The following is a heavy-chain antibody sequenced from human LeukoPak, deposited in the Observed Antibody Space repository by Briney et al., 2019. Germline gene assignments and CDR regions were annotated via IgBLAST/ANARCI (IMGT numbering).Heavy chain of an antibody. V-gene: IGHV5-51*01. Sequence: GESLKISCQTSGYTFTNYWIGWVRQVPGKGLEWMAIIYCDGSKTTYSPSFQSQVTISVDKSISTAYLQWSSLKASDTAMYYCARQAQADAFDIWGQGTMVTVSS. CDR2: IYCDGSKT. J-gene: IGHJ3*02. CDR1: GYTFTNYW. CDR3: ARQAQADAFDI.